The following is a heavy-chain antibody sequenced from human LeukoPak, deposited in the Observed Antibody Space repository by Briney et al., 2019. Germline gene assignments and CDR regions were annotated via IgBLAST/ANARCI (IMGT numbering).Heavy chain of an antibody. V-gene: IGHV4-59*01. Sequence: SETLSLTCTVSGGSTSSYYWSWIRQPPGKGLEWIGYIYYSGSTNYNPSLKSRVTISVDTSKNQFSLKLSSVTAADTAVYYCARVSRGAFDIWGQGTMVTVSS. CDR2: IYYSGST. CDR3: ARVSRGAFDI. CDR1: GGSTSSYY. J-gene: IGHJ3*02.